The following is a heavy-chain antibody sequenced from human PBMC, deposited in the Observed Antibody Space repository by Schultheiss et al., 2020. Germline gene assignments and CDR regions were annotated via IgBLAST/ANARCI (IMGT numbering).Heavy chain of an antibody. CDR1: GDSVSSGSRS. J-gene: IGHJ6*04. V-gene: IGHV4-61*03. Sequence: SETLSLTCTVSGDSVSSGSRSWNWVRQPPGKGLEWIGYIYYSGSTNYNASLKSRVSISLDTSNDRLSLKLSTVTAADTALYYCARNKNYYYGMDVWGKGTTVTVS. D-gene: IGHD2/OR15-2a*01. CDR2: IYYSGST. CDR3: ARNKNYYYGMDV.